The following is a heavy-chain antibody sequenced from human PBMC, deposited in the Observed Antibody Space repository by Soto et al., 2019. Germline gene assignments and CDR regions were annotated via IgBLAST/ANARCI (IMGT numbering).Heavy chain of an antibody. Sequence: ASVKVSFKASGYTFTSYDINWVRQATGKGLEWMGWMNPNSGNTGDAQKFQGRVTMTRNTSISTAYMELSILRSEDTAVYYCARVCVVTSVQLERCYYYYMDVWGKGTTVTVSS. CDR2: MNPNSGNT. CDR1: GYTFTSYD. CDR3: ARVCVVTSVQLERCYYYYMDV. D-gene: IGHD1-1*01. J-gene: IGHJ6*03. V-gene: IGHV1-8*02.